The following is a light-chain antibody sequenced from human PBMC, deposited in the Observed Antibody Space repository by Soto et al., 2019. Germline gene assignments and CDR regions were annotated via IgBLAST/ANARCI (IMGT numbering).Light chain of an antibody. Sequence: SALTQPASVSGSPGQSITISCTGTRSDVGGYSYVSWYQQHPGKAPKLMIYDVSNRPSGVSNRFSGSKSGNTASLTISGLQADDEADYCCSSYTSSSTPVFGTGTKVTVL. CDR1: RSDVGGYSY. J-gene: IGLJ1*01. CDR2: DVS. CDR3: SSYTSSSTPV. V-gene: IGLV2-14*01.